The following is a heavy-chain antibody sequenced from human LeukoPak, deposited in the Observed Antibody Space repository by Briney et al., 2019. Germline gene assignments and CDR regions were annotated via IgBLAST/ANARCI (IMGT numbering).Heavy chain of an antibody. J-gene: IGHJ3*02. CDR2: IKQDGGEK. CDR1: GFTFSSYW. Sequence: GVSLRLSCAASGFTFSSYWMSWVRQAPGKGLEWVANIKQDGGEKYYVDSVKGRFTISRDNAKNSLYLQMNSLRAEDTAVYYCERDGEYSSSSAAFDIWGQGTMVTVSS. D-gene: IGHD6-6*01. CDR3: ERDGEYSSSSAAFDI. V-gene: IGHV3-7*01.